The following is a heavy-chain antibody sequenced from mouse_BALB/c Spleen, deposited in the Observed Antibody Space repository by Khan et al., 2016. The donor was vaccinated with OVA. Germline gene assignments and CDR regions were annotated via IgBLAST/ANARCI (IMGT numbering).Heavy chain of an antibody. V-gene: IGHV5-6-4*01. CDR3: PRHRGYYGHSPYFDY. J-gene: IGHJ2*01. CDR1: GFSFSSYS. Sequence: EVEMVESGGGLVRPGGSLKLSCAASGFSFSSYSMSWVSQTPEKRLEWVATVSSGGTYTYHPDSVKGRFTIFRDNAKNTLYLQLGSLKSENTAMYYLPRHRGYYGHSPYFDYWGQGTTLTVSS. D-gene: IGHD1-1*01. CDR2: VSSGGTYT.